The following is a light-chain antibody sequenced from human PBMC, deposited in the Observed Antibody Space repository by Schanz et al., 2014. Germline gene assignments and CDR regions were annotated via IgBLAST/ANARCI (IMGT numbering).Light chain of an antibody. CDR3: QSYDSSVSGYV. Sequence: QSALTQPPSVSGAPGQRVTISCTGGGSNIGAGYDVHWYRHLPGTAPKLLIYGTRNRPSGVPDRFSGSKSGTSASLAITGLQAEDEADYYCQSYDSSVSGYVFGTGTKVTVL. V-gene: IGLV1-40*01. CDR2: GTR. J-gene: IGLJ1*01. CDR1: GSNIGAGYD.